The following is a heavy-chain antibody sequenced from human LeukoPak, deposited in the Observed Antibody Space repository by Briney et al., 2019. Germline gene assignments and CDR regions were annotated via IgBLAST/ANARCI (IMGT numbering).Heavy chain of an antibody. V-gene: IGHV4-59*08. CDR2: IYYSGST. D-gene: IGHD3-10*01. CDR3: ARHGFSGSYPYYYYYMDV. CDR1: GGSISRYY. J-gene: IGHJ6*03. Sequence: SETLSLTCTISGGSISRYYWTWIRQPPGKGLEWIGYIYYSGSTKYNPSLKSRVTISLDTSKNQFSLKLSSVTAADTAVYYCARHGFSGSYPYYYYYMDVWGKGTTVTISS.